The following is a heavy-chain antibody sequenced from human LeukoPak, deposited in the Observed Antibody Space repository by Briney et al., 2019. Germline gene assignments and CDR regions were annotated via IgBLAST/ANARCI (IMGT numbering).Heavy chain of an antibody. CDR3: ARGIPKYYDFWSGSYYFVY. CDR1: YSSITNYY. V-gene: IGHV4-59*01. CDR2: IYHSGST. Sequence: PSETLSLTCTVSYSSITNYYYNWIRQPPGKGPEWIGYIYHSGSTNYNPSLKSRVTISVDTSKNQFSLKLSSVTAADTAVYYCARGIPKYYDFWSGSYYFVYWGQGTLVTVSS. D-gene: IGHD3-3*01. J-gene: IGHJ4*02.